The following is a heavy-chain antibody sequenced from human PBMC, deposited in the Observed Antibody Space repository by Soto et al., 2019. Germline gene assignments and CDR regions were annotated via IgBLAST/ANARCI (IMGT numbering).Heavy chain of an antibody. V-gene: IGHV2-26*01. CDR3: ARHGRGVGARPLDY. CDR1: GFSLSNARMG. CDR2: IFSNDEK. J-gene: IGHJ4*02. D-gene: IGHD1-26*01. Sequence: QVTLKESGPVLVKPTETLTLTCSVSGFSLSNARMGVSWIRQPPGKALEWLAHIFSNDEKSYSTSLKSRLTIYRETSKSQVVLTMTNMDPVDTATYYCARHGRGVGARPLDYWGQGTLVTVSS.